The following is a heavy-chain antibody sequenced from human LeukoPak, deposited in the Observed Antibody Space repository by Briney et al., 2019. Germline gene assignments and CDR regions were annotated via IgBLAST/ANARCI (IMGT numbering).Heavy chain of an antibody. CDR1: GFTFSSYA. D-gene: IGHD4-17*01. J-gene: IGHJ4*02. Sequence: HPGGSLRLSCAASGFTFSSYAMSWVRQAPGKGLEWVSAISGSGGSTYYADSVKGRFTISRDNSKNTLYLQMNSLRAEDTAVYYCAKVYGDYEPLLYYFDYWGQGTLVTVSS. V-gene: IGHV3-23*01. CDR2: ISGSGGST. CDR3: AKVYGDYEPLLYYFDY.